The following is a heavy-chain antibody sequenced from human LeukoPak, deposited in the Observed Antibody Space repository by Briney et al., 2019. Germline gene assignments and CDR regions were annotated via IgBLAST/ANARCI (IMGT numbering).Heavy chain of an antibody. CDR3: ARVGSGSYYDGGFDY. CDR1: GGTFSSYA. V-gene: IGHV1-69*01. Sequence: GSSVKVSCKASGGTFSSYAISWVRQAPGQGLEWMGGIIPIFGTANYAQKFQGRVTITADESTSTAYMELSSLRSEDTAVYYCARVGSGSYYDGGFDYWGQGTLVTVSS. CDR2: IIPIFGTA. J-gene: IGHJ4*02. D-gene: IGHD1-26*01.